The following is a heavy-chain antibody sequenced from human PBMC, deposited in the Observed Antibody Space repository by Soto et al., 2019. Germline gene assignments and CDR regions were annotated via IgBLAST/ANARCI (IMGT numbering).Heavy chain of an antibody. CDR1: GYTFTGYY. CDR2: INPNSGGT. Sequence: ASVKVSCKASGYTFTGYYMHWVRQPPGQGLEWMGWINPNSGGTNYAQKFQGRVTMTRDTSISTAYMELSRLRSDDTAVYYCARPYCSSTSCYKASYYYGMDVWGQGTTVTVSS. J-gene: IGHJ6*02. V-gene: IGHV1-2*02. D-gene: IGHD2-2*02. CDR3: ARPYCSSTSCYKASYYYGMDV.